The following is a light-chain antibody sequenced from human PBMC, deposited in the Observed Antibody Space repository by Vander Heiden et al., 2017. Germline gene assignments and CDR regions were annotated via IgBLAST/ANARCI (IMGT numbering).Light chain of an antibody. CDR3: QQYNNWPLT. CDR2: GAS. J-gene: IGKJ4*01. CDR1: QSVSSN. Sequence: EIVMTQSPATLSVSPGERATLSCRASQSVSSNLAWYQQKPGQAPRLLIYGASTRATGIPARFSGSGSGTEFTLTISSLQSEDFAVYYCQQYNNWPLTLGGGTKVRSN. V-gene: IGKV3-15*01.